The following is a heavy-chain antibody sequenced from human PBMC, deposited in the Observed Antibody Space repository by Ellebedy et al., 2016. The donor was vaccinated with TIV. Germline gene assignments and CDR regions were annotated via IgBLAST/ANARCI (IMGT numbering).Heavy chain of an antibody. CDR2: IYSGDSDT. CDR1: GYSFTSYW. D-gene: IGHD2-21*02. V-gene: IGHV5-51*01. CDR3: ARHTYCGGDCYFPGY. Sequence: GESLKISCKGSGYSFTSYWIGWVRQMPGKGLEWVGIIYSGDSDTRYSPSFQGQVTISADKSISTAYLQWSSLKASDTAMYYCARHTYCGGDCYFPGYWGQGTLVTVSS. J-gene: IGHJ4*02.